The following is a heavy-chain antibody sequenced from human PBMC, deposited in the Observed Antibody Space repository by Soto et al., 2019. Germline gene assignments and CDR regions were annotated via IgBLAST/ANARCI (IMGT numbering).Heavy chain of an antibody. CDR2: INHSGST. Sequence: PSETLSLTCAVYGGSFSGYSWTWIRQPPGKGLEWIGEINHSGSTNYNPSLKSRVSISVDTSKNQFSLKLSSVTAADTAVYYCAREGQPRIDPWSQGTLVTVST. CDR3: AREGQPRIDP. J-gene: IGHJ5*02. CDR1: GGSFSGYS. V-gene: IGHV4-34*01.